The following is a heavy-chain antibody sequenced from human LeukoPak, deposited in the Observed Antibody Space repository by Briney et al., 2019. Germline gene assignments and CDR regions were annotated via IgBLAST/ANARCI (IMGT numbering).Heavy chain of an antibody. CDR3: ARGQHYDILTGYSNWFDP. J-gene: IGHJ5*02. CDR1: GGSISTYY. Sequence: PSETLSLTCTVSGGSISTYYWSWIRQPPGKGLEWIGYIFYSGSTYYNPSLKSRVTISVDTSKNQFSLKLSSVTAADTAVYYCARGQHYDILTGYSNWFDPWGQGTLVTVSS. CDR2: IFYSGST. D-gene: IGHD3-9*01. V-gene: IGHV4-59*12.